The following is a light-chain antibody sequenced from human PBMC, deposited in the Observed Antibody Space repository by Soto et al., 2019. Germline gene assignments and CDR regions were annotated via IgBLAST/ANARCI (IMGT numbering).Light chain of an antibody. J-gene: IGKJ4*01. CDR1: QDIRTH. Sequence: DIQMTQSPSSLSASAGDRVIITCQASQDIRTHLNWYQQKPGKAPKLLIYDVSNLATGVPPKFSGGGSGTDFTLTISSLQPEDIATYYCQHYDDLVTFGGGTKVEI. CDR3: QHYDDLVT. CDR2: DVS. V-gene: IGKV1-33*01.